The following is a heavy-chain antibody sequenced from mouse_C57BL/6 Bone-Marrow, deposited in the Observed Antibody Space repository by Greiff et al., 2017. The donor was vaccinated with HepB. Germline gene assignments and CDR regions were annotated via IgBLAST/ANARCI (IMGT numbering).Heavy chain of an antibody. V-gene: IGHV3-5*01. D-gene: IGHD1-1*01. CDR3: SRVDGYYFDY. CDR2: IYYSGTI. J-gene: IGHJ2*01. Sequence: EVQLQESGPGLVKPSQTVFLTCTVSGFSITTGNYRWSWVRQFPGNELEWIGYIYYSGTITYNPSLTSRTTTTRDTPKNHFFLEMNSLTAEDTATYYYSRVDGYYFDYWGQGTTLPVSS. CDR1: GFSITTGNYR.